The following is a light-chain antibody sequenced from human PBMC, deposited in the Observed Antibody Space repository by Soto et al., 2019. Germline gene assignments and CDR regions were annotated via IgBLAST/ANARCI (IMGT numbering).Light chain of an antibody. CDR2: GAS. J-gene: IGKJ4*01. CDR3: QQYGSSPRT. Sequence: EIVLTQSPGTLSLSPGERATLSCRASQSVSSSYVAWYQQRPGQAPRLLIYGASSRASGIPDRFSGSGSGTDFTLTISGLEPVDFAVYYCQQYGSSPRTFGGGTKVEIK. V-gene: IGKV3-20*01. CDR1: QSVSSSY.